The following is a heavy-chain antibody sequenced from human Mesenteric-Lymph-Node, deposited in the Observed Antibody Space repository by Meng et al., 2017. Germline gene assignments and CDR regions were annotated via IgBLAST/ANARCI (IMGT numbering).Heavy chain of an antibody. CDR3: VRAGASGWYGLVDDY. V-gene: IGHV3-53*01. CDR2: IYSGGST. Sequence: GESLKISCAASGFTVSSNYMSWVRQAPGKGLEWVSVIYSGGSTYYADSVKGRFIISRDNSRNFLYQQMNSLRPEDMAVYYCVRAGASGWYGLVDDYWGQGTLVTVSS. CDR1: GFTVSSNY. D-gene: IGHD6-19*01. J-gene: IGHJ4*02.